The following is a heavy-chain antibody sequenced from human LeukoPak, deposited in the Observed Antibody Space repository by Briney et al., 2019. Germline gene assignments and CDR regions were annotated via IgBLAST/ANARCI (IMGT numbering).Heavy chain of an antibody. V-gene: IGHV5-51*01. CDR1: GYSFTSYW. Sequence: HGESLKISCKGSGYSFTSYWIGWVRQMPGKGLEWMGIIYPGDSDTRYSPSFQGQVTISADKSISTAYLQWGSLKASDTAMYYCARRGEYCSSTSCYRYYYYMDVWGKGTTVTVSS. J-gene: IGHJ6*03. CDR2: IYPGDSDT. D-gene: IGHD2-2*01. CDR3: ARRGEYCSSTSCYRYYYYMDV.